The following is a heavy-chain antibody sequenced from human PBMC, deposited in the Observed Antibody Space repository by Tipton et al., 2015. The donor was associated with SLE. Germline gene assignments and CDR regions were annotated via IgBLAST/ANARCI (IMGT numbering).Heavy chain of an antibody. Sequence: SLRLSCAASGFTFSNAWMSWVRQAPGKGLEWVGRIKSKTDGGTTDYAAPVKGRFTIPRDDSKNTLYLQMNSLKTEDTAVYYCTTDRDYGDPGYFDYWGQGTLVTVSS. J-gene: IGHJ4*02. CDR3: TTDRDYGDPGYFDY. CDR1: GFTFSNAW. V-gene: IGHV3-15*01. CDR2: IKSKTDGGTT. D-gene: IGHD4-17*01.